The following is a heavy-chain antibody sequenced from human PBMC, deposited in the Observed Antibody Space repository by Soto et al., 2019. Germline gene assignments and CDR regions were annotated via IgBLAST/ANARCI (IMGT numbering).Heavy chain of an antibody. V-gene: IGHV3-23*01. D-gene: IGHD3-3*02. J-gene: IGHJ4*02. CDR1: GFTFSSYA. Sequence: EVQLLESGGALVQPGGSLRLSCAASGFTFSSYAMSWVRQAPGKGLEWVSTFSSSGDSTYYADSVKGRFTISRDNSKNTLYLQMNSLRAEDTALYYCARWGRREVDRGSFSHWGQGTLVTVSS. CDR2: FSSSGDST. CDR3: ARWGRREVDRGSFSH.